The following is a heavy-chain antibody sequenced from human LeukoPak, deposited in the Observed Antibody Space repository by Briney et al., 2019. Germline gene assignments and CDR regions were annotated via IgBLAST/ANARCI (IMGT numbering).Heavy chain of an antibody. J-gene: IGHJ4*02. D-gene: IGHD3-3*01. CDR2: INPSGGST. CDR1: GYTFTSYG. Sequence: SVKVSCKASGYTFTSYGISWVRQAPGQGLEWMGIINPSGGSTSHAQKFQGRVTMTRDMSTSTVYMELSSLRSEDTAVYYCARGESYYDFWSGYPFDYWGQGTLVTVSS. CDR3: ARGESYYDFWSGYPFDY. V-gene: IGHV1-46*01.